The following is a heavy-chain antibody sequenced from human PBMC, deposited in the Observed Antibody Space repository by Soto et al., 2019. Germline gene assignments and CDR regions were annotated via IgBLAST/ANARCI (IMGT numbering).Heavy chain of an antibody. CDR2: ISHSGNT. CDR3: ARGRGYSYGLDP. V-gene: IGHV4-30-2*05. J-gene: IGHJ5*02. CDR1: GYTISTGGYT. Sequence: SETLSLTCDVSGYTISTGGYTWAWIRQPPGEALEWIGHISHSGNTSYSPSLKSRVAISLDTSKNQFSLSLTSVTAADTAVYYCARGRGYSYGLDPWGQGTLVTVSS. D-gene: IGHD5-12*01.